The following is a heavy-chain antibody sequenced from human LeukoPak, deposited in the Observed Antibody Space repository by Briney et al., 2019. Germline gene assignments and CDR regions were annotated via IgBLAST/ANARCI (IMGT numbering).Heavy chain of an antibody. CDR3: ARERGGIAAVLYYFDY. CDR1: GGTFSSYA. Sequence: SVKVSCKASGGTFSSYAISWVRQAPGQGVEWMGRIIPIFGTANYAQKFQGRVTITTDESTSTAYMEMSSLRSEDTAVYYCARERGGIAAVLYYFDYWGQGTLVTVSS. V-gene: IGHV1-69*05. CDR2: IIPIFGTA. D-gene: IGHD6-13*01. J-gene: IGHJ4*02.